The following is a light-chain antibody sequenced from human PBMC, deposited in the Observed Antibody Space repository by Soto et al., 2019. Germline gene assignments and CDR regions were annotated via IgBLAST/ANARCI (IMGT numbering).Light chain of an antibody. V-gene: IGKV3-20*01. Sequence: EIVLTQSPGTLSLSPGKRATLSCRASQSISSSYLAWYQQRPGQAPRLLIYGISSRATGIPARFSGSGSGTDFTLTISSLEPEDFAVYYCHQRQSWPRTFGQGTKGDIK. CDR2: GIS. CDR1: QSISSSY. J-gene: IGKJ1*01. CDR3: HQRQSWPRT.